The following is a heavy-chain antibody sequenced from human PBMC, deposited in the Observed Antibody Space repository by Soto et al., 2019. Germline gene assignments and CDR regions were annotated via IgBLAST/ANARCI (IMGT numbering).Heavy chain of an antibody. D-gene: IGHD6-19*01. CDR3: ARVVHISSGWNDY. Sequence: ASVKVSCKASGGTFSSYAISWVRQAPGQGLEWMGIINPSGGGTSYAQKFQGRVTMTRDTSTSTVYMELSSLRSEDTAVYYCARVVHISSGWNDYWGQGTLVTVS. V-gene: IGHV1-46*01. CDR2: INPSGGGT. J-gene: IGHJ4*02. CDR1: GGTFSSYA.